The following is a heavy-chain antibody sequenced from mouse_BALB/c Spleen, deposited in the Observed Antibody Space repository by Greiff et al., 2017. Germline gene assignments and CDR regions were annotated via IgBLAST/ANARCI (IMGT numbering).Heavy chain of an antibody. D-gene: IGHD2-4*01. V-gene: IGHV1-14*01. CDR3: ARSGDYGRFAY. CDR2: INPYNDGT. Sequence: EVKLQQSGPELVKPGASVKMSCKASGYTFTSYVMHWVKQKPGQGLEWIGYINPYNDGTKYNEKFKGKATLTSDKSSSTAYMELSSLTSEDSAVYYCARSGDYGRFAYWGQGTLVTVSA. CDR1: GYTFTSYV. J-gene: IGHJ3*01.